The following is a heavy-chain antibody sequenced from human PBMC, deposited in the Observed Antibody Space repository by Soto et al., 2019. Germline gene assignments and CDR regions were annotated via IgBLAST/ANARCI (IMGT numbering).Heavy chain of an antibody. V-gene: IGHV4-31*03. J-gene: IGHJ6*02. D-gene: IGHD6-6*01. CDR3: AREWSSSLYYGMDV. CDR2: IYYSGST. Sequence: SETLSLTCTVSGGSISSGGYYWSWIRQHPGKGLEWIGYIYYSGSTYYNPSLKSRVTISVDTSKNQFSLELSSLRSEDTAVYYCAREWSSSLYYGMDVWGQGTTVTVSS. CDR1: GGSISSGGYY.